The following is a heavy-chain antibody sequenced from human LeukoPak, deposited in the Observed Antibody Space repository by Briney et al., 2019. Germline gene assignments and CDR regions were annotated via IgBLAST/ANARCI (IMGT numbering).Heavy chain of an antibody. CDR2: IYYSGSTNSGST. D-gene: IGHD3-22*01. V-gene: IGHV4-59*03. CDR1: GGSIGSYY. CDR3: ARAVGYRYDSSGTGDAFDI. J-gene: IGHJ3*02. Sequence: SETLSLTCTVSGGSIGSYYWSWIRQPPGKGLEWIGYIYYSGSTNSGSTNYNPSLKSRLTISVDTSKDQFSLKLTSVTAADTAEYYCARAVGYRYDSSGTGDAFDIWGQGTMVTVSS.